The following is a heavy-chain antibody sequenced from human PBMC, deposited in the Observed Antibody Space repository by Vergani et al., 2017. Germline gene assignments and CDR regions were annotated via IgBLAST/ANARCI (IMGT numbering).Heavy chain of an antibody. CDR2: INPNSGGT. D-gene: IGHD6-13*01. CDR1: GYTFTGYY. J-gene: IGHJ5*02. V-gene: IGHV1-2*02. CDR3: ARDGRRSWYSSWFDP. Sequence: QVQLVQSGAEVKKPGASVKVSCKASGYTFTGYYMHWVRQAPGQGLEWMGWINPNSGGTNYAQKFQGRVTMTRDTSISTAYMELSRLRYDDTAVYYCARDGRRSWYSSWFDPWGQGTLVTVSS.